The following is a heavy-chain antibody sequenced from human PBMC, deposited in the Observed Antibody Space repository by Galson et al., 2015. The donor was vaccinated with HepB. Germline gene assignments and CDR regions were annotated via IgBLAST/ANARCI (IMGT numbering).Heavy chain of an antibody. D-gene: IGHD7-27*01. J-gene: IGHJ4*02. Sequence: SETLSLTCTVSGGSISSSSYYWGWIRQPPGKGLEWIGSIYYSGSTYYNPSLKSRVTISVDTSKNQFSLKLSSVTAADTAVYYCARHTRTGDNFDYWGQGTLVTVSS. V-gene: IGHV4-39*01. CDR1: GGSISSSSYY. CDR2: IYYSGST. CDR3: ARHTRTGDNFDY.